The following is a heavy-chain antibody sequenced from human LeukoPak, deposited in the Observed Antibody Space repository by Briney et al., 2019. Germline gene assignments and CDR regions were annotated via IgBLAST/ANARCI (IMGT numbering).Heavy chain of an antibody. V-gene: IGHV3-30*02. CDR1: GFTFSSYA. CDR3: AKDGTRGIRFGKIPHYFDY. D-gene: IGHD3-10*01. J-gene: IGHJ4*02. CDR2: IRYDGSNK. Sequence: PGGSLRLSCAASGFTFSSYAMHWVRQAPGKGLEWVAFIRYDGSNKYFADSVKGRFTISRDSSKNTLYLRMNSLRVDDTAVYYCAKDGTRGIRFGKIPHYFDYWGQGTLVTVSS.